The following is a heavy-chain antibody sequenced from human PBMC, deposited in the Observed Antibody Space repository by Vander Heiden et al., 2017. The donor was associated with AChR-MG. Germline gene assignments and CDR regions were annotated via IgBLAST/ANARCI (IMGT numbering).Heavy chain of an antibody. V-gene: IGHV1-2*06. Sequence: QAQLVQSGAEVTKPGASVKVSCKTSGYTFTDYYIHWVRQAPGQGLEWMGRINPKSGATNYAQKFQGRVTMTRDTSITTANMELSRLRSDDTATYYCARDPATMTSPWDLGYWGQGTLVTVSS. D-gene: IGHD4-17*01. CDR2: INPKSGAT. CDR1: GYTFTDYY. CDR3: ARDPATMTSPWDLGY. J-gene: IGHJ4*02.